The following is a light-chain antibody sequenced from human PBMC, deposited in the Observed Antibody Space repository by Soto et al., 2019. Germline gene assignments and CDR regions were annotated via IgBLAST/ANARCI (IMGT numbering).Light chain of an antibody. CDR1: QTLSSTF. J-gene: IGKJ5*01. V-gene: IGKV3-20*01. Sequence: EIVLTQSPGTLSLSPGERATLSCRAGQTLSSTFLAWYQQKPAQAPRLLIYGASSRATGVPDRFSGSGSGTDFTLTISRVEPEDFAVYYCQQYGSSPLTFGQGTRLEIK. CDR3: QQYGSSPLT. CDR2: GAS.